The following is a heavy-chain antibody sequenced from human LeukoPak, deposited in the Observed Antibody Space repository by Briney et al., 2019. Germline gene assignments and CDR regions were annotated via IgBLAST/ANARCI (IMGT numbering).Heavy chain of an antibody. Sequence: SETLSLTCTVSGGSISSYYWSWIRQPPGKGLEWIGYIYYSGSTNYNPSLKSRVTISVDRSKNQFSLKLSSVTAADTAVYYCARAGYCSGGSCYPEIIDYWGQGTLVTVSS. CDR3: ARAGYCSGGSCYPEIIDY. CDR2: IYYSGST. CDR1: GGSISSYY. J-gene: IGHJ4*02. V-gene: IGHV4-59*12. D-gene: IGHD2-15*01.